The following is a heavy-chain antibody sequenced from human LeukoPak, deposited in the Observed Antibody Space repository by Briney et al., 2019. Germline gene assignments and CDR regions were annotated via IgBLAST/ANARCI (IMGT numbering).Heavy chain of an antibody. Sequence: SETLSLTCAVYGGSFSGYYWSWIRQPPGKGLEWIGEINHSGSTNYNPSLKSRVTISVDTSKNQFSLKLSSVTAADTAVYYCARQRRGYSYGWGDFDYWGQGTLVTVSS. D-gene: IGHD5-18*01. CDR1: GGSFSGYY. CDR2: INHSGST. V-gene: IGHV4-34*01. J-gene: IGHJ4*02. CDR3: ARQRRGYSYGWGDFDY.